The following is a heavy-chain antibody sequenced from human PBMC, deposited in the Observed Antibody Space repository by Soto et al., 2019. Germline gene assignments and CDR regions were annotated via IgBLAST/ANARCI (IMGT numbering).Heavy chain of an antibody. D-gene: IGHD2-8*01. Sequence: QVQLQESGPGLVKPSQTLSLTCTVSSGSISSDIYYWSWIRQPPGKGLEWIGFIYYSGTTYYNPSLKSRLTISLDTSKNQFSLKLSSVTTADTAVYYCARGLMVYAKPYHFDYWGQGTLVTVSS. CDR2: IYYSGTT. V-gene: IGHV4-30-4*01. CDR1: SGSISSDIYY. CDR3: ARGLMVYAKPYHFDY. J-gene: IGHJ4*02.